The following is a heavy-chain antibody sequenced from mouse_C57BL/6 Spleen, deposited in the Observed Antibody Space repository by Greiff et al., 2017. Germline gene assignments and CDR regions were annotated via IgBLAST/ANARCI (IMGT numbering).Heavy chain of an antibody. CDR1: GYTFTDYY. Sequence: VQLQQSGPVLVKPGASVKMSCKASGYTFTDYYMNWVKQSHGKSLEWIGVINPYNGGTSYNQKFKGKATLTVDKSSSTAYMELNSLTSEESAVYVGAREERREMTTGVARYAMDYRGHGTSVTASA. J-gene: IGHJ4*01. D-gene: IGHD1-1*01. V-gene: IGHV1-19*01. CDR3: AREERREMTTGVARYAMDY. CDR2: INPYNGGT.